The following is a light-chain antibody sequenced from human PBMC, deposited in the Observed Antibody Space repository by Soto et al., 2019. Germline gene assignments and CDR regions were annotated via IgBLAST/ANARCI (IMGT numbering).Light chain of an antibody. CDR2: DVS. Sequence: QSALTQPRSVSGSPGQSVTISCTGTSSDVGGYNYVSWYQQHPGKAPKLMIYDVSKRPSGVPDRFSGSKSGNTASLTISGLQAEDDAYYYCCSYAGSYTLVFGGGTKLTVL. V-gene: IGLV2-11*01. CDR3: CSYAGSYTLV. J-gene: IGLJ2*01. CDR1: SSDVGGYNY.